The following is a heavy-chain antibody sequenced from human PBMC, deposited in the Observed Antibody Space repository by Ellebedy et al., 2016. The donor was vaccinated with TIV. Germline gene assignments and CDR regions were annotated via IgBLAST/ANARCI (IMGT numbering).Heavy chain of an antibody. D-gene: IGHD4-23*01. J-gene: IGHJ2*01. CDR2: IKQDGSEK. Sequence: GESLKISCAASGFTFSSYWMSWVRQAPGKGLEWVASIKQDGSEKYYVASVKGRFTISRDNAKNSLYLQMNSLRAEDTAVYYCARDWSSGVNFYWYFDLWGRGTLVTVSS. CDR3: ARDWSSGVNFYWYFDL. CDR1: GFTFSSYW. V-gene: IGHV3-7*01.